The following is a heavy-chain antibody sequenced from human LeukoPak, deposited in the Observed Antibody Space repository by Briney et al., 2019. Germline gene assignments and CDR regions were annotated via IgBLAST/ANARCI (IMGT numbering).Heavy chain of an antibody. Sequence: SETLSLTCTVSGYSISSGYYWGWIRQPPGKGLEWIGSIYHSGSTYYNPSLKSRVTISVDTSKNQFSLKLSSVTAADTAVYYCARVEEGMDVWGQGTTVTVSS. CDR2: IYHSGST. CDR3: ARVEEGMDV. V-gene: IGHV4-38-2*02. CDR1: GYSISSGYY. J-gene: IGHJ6*02. D-gene: IGHD3-3*01.